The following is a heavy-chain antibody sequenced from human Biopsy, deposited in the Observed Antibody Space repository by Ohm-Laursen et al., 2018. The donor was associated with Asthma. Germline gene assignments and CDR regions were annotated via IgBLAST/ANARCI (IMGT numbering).Heavy chain of an antibody. J-gene: IGHJ4*02. CDR1: GYTFTDYY. D-gene: IGHD4-17*01. Sequence: VASVKVSCKASGYTFTDYYVMWPRQAPGQGLEWMGRINPVSGSTNFAQKFQGRLTMTRDRSIGTAYMELRRLTSADTAMYYCARSPYGGDYPFNSWGQGTLLTVSS. CDR2: INPVSGST. CDR3: ARSPYGGDYPFNS. V-gene: IGHV1-2*06.